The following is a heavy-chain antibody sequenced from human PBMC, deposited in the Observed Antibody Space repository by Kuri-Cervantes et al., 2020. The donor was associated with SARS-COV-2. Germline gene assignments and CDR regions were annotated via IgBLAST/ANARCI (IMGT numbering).Heavy chain of an antibody. Sequence: SETLSLTCAVSGYSISSGYYWGWIRQPPGKGLGWIGSIYHSGSTYYNPSLKSRVTISVDTSKNQFSLKLSSVTAADTAVYYCARNVKYRQPYYYMDVWGKGTTVTVSS. J-gene: IGHJ6*03. D-gene: IGHD6-6*01. CDR2: IYHSGST. CDR1: GYSISSGYY. CDR3: ARNVKYRQPYYYMDV. V-gene: IGHV4-38-2*01.